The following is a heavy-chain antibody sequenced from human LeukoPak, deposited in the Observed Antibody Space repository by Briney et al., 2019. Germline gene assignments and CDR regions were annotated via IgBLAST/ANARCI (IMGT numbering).Heavy chain of an antibody. CDR3: AREDAGGTYSFDY. J-gene: IGHJ4*02. D-gene: IGHD1-26*01. CDR1: GFTVSSNF. V-gene: IGHV3-66*01. CDR2: IYTSGIT. Sequence: GSLRLSCVVSGFTVSSNFMSWVRQAPGKGPEWVSVIYTSGITYYADSVRGRFTISRDNSENTLYLQMDSLTAEDTAVYYCAREDAGGTYSFDYWGQGTLVTVSS.